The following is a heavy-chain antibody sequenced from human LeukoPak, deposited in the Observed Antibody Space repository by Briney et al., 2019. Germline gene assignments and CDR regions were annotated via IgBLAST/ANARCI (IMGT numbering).Heavy chain of an antibody. V-gene: IGHV4-61*02. CDR2: IYTSGST. D-gene: IGHD4-11*01. CDR3: ARGSPRLAVTIDY. Sequence: SETLSLTCTVSGGSISSGSYYWSWIRQPAGKGLEWIGRIYTSGSTNYNPSLKSRVTISVDTSKNQFSLMLSSVTAADTAVYYCARGSPRLAVTIDYWGQGTLVTVSS. CDR1: GGSISSGSYY. J-gene: IGHJ4*02.